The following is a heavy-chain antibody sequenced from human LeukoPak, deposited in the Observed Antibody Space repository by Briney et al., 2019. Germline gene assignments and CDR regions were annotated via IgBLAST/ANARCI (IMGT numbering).Heavy chain of an antibody. D-gene: IGHD2/OR15-2a*01. CDR3: ARGSENDYADY. CDR1: GGSISSYY. CDR2: IYYSGST. J-gene: IGHJ4*02. V-gene: IGHV4-59*01. Sequence: SETLSLTCTVSGGSISSYYWSWIRQPPGKGLEWIGYIYYSGSTNYNPSLKSRVTISVDTSKNQFSLKLSSVTAADTAVYYCARGSENDYADYWGQGTLVTVSS.